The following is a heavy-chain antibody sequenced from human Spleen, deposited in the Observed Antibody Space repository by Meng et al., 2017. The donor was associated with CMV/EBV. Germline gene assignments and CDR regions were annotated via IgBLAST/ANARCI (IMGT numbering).Heavy chain of an antibody. J-gene: IGHJ6*02. CDR3: AKALGSASPRGMDV. CDR2: ISGSGGST. D-gene: IGHD2-2*01. Sequence: GESLRLSCAASGFTFSSYAMSWVRQAPGKGLEWVSTISGSGGSTFYADSVKGRFTISRDNSKNTLYLQMDSLRAEDTAVCYCAKALGSASPRGMDVWGQGTTVTVSS. V-gene: IGHV3-23*01. CDR1: GFTFSSYA.